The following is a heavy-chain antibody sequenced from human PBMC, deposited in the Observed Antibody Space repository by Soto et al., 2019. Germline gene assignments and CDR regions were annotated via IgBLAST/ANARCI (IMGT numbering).Heavy chain of an antibody. V-gene: IGHV3-30*03. CDR2: ISYDGINK. CDR1: GFTFSTYG. Sequence: QVQLVESGGGVVQPGRSLRLSCAASGFTFSTYGMHWARQAPGEGLEWVAVISYDGINKYYVDSVKGRFTISRDNSKTTLYRKMNSLNGEATAVYSCAGDQTSGSGSYWDYWGQGTLVTVSS. J-gene: IGHJ4*02. D-gene: IGHD3-10*01. CDR3: AGDQTSGSGSYWDY.